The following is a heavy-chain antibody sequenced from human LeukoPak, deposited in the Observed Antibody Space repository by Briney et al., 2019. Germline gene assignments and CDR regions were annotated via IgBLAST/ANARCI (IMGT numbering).Heavy chain of an antibody. CDR1: VYTFTSYG. CDR3: ARGSGGSSASCCGCWFDP. Sequence: ASVKVSLKASVYTFTSYGISWVRQAPGQGLEWVGGISTYNGNRNYAQNLQGRVTMTTDTSTSTVYMELRNLRSDDTAMYYWARGSGGSSASCCGCWFDPWGQGTLVTVSS. J-gene: IGHJ5*02. CDR2: ISTYNGNR. V-gene: IGHV1-18*01. D-gene: IGHD2-2*01.